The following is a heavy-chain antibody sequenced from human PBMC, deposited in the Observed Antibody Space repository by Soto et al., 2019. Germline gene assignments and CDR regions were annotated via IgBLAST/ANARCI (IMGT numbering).Heavy chain of an antibody. Sequence: ASETLSLTCTVSGRSISGYYWSWIRPPPGKGFDWIGYVYNTGSSVYNPSFKIRVTISVDTSKNQFSLKLNSLTAADTAVYYCARDLWGYCGTDCYPLDVWGQGTTVT. CDR1: GRSISGYY. CDR3: ARDLWGYCGTDCYPLDV. J-gene: IGHJ6*02. CDR2: VYNTGSS. V-gene: IGHV4-59*01. D-gene: IGHD2-21*02.